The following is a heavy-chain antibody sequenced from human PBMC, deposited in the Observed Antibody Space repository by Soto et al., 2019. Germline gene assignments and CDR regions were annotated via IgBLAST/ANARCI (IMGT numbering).Heavy chain of an antibody. J-gene: IGHJ1*01. Sequence: LRLSCAASGFTFSSYGMHWVRQAPGKGLEWVAVIWYDGSNKYYADSVKGRFTISRDNSKNTLYLQMNSLRAEDTAVYYCARDRGSIAAAGTTYFQHWGQGTLVTVSS. CDR2: IWYDGSNK. V-gene: IGHV3-33*01. D-gene: IGHD6-13*01. CDR3: ARDRGSIAAAGTTYFQH. CDR1: GFTFSSYG.